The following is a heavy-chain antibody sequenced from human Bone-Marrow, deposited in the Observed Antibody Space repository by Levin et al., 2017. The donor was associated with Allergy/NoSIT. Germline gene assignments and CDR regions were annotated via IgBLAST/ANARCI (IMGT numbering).Heavy chain of an antibody. J-gene: IGHJ4*02. Sequence: SETLSLTCTVSGGSISSSSYYWGWIRQPPGKGLEWIGSIYYSGSTYYNPSLKSRVTISVDTSKNQFSLKLSSVTAADTAVYYCARCGDYRRDRYFDYWGQGTLVTVSS. CDR3: ARCGDYRRDRYFDY. V-gene: IGHV4-39*01. CDR1: GGSISSSSYY. D-gene: IGHD4-17*01. CDR2: IYYSGST.